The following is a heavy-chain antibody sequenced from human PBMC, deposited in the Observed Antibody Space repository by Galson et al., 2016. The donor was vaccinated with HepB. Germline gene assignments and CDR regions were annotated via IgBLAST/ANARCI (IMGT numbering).Heavy chain of an antibody. D-gene: IGHD1-1*01. CDR3: SPLPWKSGSEDP. Sequence: SLRLSCAASGFTFSNYWMHWVRQAPGKGLVWVSRITPDGTPKYADSVKGRFTTSRDNAKNTVYLQMNSLSAEDTAVYYCSPLPWKSGSEDPWGQGTVVTVSS. CDR1: GFTFSNYW. J-gene: IGHJ5*02. V-gene: IGHV3-74*01. CDR2: ITPDGTP.